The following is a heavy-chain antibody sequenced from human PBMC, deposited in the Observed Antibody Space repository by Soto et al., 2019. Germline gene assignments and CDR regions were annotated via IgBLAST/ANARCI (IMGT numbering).Heavy chain of an antibody. D-gene: IGHD1-7*01. V-gene: IGHV3-21*01. J-gene: IGHJ4*02. CDR3: ARDGWNYERRKPPFDY. CDR1: GFTFSSYS. Sequence: PGGSLRLSCAASGFTFSSYSMNWVRQAPGKGLEWVSSISSSSSYIYYADSVKGRFTISRDNAKNSLYLQMNSLRAEDTAVYYCARDGWNYERRKPPFDYWGQGTLVTVSS. CDR2: ISSSSSYI.